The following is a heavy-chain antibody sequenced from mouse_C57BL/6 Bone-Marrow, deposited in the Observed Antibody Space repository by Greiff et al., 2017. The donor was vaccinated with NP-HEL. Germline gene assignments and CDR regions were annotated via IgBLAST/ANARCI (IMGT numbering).Heavy chain of an antibody. CDR2: IHPNSGST. V-gene: IGHV1-64*01. Sequence: QVQLQQPGAELVKPGASVKLSCKASGYTFTSYWMHWVKQRPGQGLEWIGMIHPNSGSTNYNEKFKSKATLTVDKSSSTTYMQLSSLTSEDSAVYYCARGGLRRPYFDYWGQGTTLTVSS. J-gene: IGHJ2*01. D-gene: IGHD2-4*01. CDR1: GYTFTSYW. CDR3: ARGGLRRPYFDY.